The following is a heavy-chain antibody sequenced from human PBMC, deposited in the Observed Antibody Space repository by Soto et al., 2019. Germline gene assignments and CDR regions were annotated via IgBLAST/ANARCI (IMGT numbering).Heavy chain of an antibody. CDR2: ISYAGSNK. J-gene: IGHJ3*02. V-gene: IGHV3-30*03. D-gene: IGHD3-9*01. CDR3: ARATLLTGSGAFDI. CDR1: GFTFSSYG. Sequence: QVQLAESGGGVVHPGRYLRLSCAASGFTFSSYGMHWVRQAPGKGLAWVAVISYAGSNKYYADSVKGRFTISRDNSKNTLYLQMNSLRAEDTAVYYCARATLLTGSGAFDIWGQGTMVTVSS.